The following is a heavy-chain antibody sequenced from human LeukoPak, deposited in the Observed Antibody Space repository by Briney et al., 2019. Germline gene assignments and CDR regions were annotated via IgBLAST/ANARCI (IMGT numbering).Heavy chain of an antibody. CDR1: GFTFNSYG. J-gene: IGHJ4*02. Sequence: GGSLRLSCAASGFTFNSYGMHWVRRAPGKGLEWVAFIRHDGSIKYYADSVKGRFTISRDNSKDTLYLQMNSLRAEDTAVYYCGRDVSDTVVVITHNFDYWGQGTLVTVSS. CDR3: GRDVSDTVVVITHNFDY. V-gene: IGHV3-30*02. CDR2: IRHDGSIK. D-gene: IGHD3-22*01.